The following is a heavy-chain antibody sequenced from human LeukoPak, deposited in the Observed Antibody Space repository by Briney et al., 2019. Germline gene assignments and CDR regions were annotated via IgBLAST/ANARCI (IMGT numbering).Heavy chain of an antibody. CDR2: INHSGST. D-gene: IGHD3-10*01. CDR3: ATEGYYYGSGSYYNGAFDI. V-gene: IGHV4-34*01. CDR1: GGSFSGYY. Sequence: PSETLSLTCAVYGGSFSGYYWSWIRQPPGKGLEWIGEINHSGSTNYNPSLKSRVTISVDTSKNQFSLKLSSVTAADTAVYYCATEGYYYGSGSYYNGAFDIWGQGTMVTVSS. J-gene: IGHJ3*02.